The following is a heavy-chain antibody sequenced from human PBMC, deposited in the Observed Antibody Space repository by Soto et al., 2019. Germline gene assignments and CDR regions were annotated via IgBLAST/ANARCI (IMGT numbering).Heavy chain of an antibody. CDR1: GFTFRSSW. Sequence: GGSLRLSCAASGFTFRSSWMTWVRQAPGKGLEWVANMNEDGTRTNYVDSVKGRFTISRDNAKNSLYLQMDSLRVEDTAVYYCTRDAGFIRFDYWGQGTLVTVSS. CDR2: MNEDGTRT. CDR3: TRDAGFIRFDY. J-gene: IGHJ4*02. V-gene: IGHV3-7*01.